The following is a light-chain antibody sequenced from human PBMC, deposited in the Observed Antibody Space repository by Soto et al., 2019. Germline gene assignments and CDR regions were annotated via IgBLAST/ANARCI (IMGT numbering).Light chain of an antibody. Sequence: QSVLTQPASVSGSPGQSITISCTGTSSDLGNYNYVSWYQQHPGTAPKLILYEVTNRPSGVSDRFSGSKSGNTASLSISGLQTEDEADYYCGSFTTTSTHVFGTGTKVTVL. J-gene: IGLJ1*01. CDR3: GSFTTTSTHV. CDR2: EVT. CDR1: SSDLGNYNY. V-gene: IGLV2-14*01.